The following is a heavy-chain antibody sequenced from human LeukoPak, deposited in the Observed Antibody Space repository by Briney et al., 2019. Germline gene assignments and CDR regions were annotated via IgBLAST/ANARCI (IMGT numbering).Heavy chain of an antibody. J-gene: IGHJ4*02. V-gene: IGHV3-23*01. CDR3: AKDSVRYCSGGSCYSHFDY. CDR1: GFTFSSYA. D-gene: IGHD2-15*01. CDR2: ISGSGGST. Sequence: GGSLRLSCAASGFTFSSYAMSWVRQAPGKGLEWVSAISGSGGSTYYADSVKGRFTISRDNSKNTLYLQMNSLRAEDTAVYYCAKDSVRYCSGGSCYSHFDYWGQGTLVTVSS.